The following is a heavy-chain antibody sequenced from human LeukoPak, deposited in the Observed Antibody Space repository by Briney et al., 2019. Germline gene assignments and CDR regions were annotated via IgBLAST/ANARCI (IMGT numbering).Heavy chain of an antibody. V-gene: IGHV4-59*01. Sequence: SETLSLTCTVSGGSISYYYWNWIRQPAGKGLEWIGYIYYSGSTNYNPSLKSRVTISVDTSKNQFSLKLSSVTAADTAVYYCARGKSMVRGVIFSYFDYWGQGTLVTVSS. J-gene: IGHJ4*02. CDR3: ARGKSMVRGVIFSYFDY. CDR2: IYYSGST. CDR1: GGSISYYY. D-gene: IGHD3-10*01.